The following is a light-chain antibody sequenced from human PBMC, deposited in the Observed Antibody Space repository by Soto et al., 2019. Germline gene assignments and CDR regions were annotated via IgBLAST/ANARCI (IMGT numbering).Light chain of an antibody. Sequence: DIVMTQSPDSLAMSLGERVTISCKSSQSVLYSSNNKNYLAWYQQKPGQPPKLLIYWASTRESGVPDRFSGSGSGTDFTLTISSLQAEDVAVYYCQQYYSTPYTFGQGTKLEIK. CDR3: QQYYSTPYT. V-gene: IGKV4-1*01. CDR2: WAS. CDR1: QSVLYSSNNKNY. J-gene: IGKJ2*01.